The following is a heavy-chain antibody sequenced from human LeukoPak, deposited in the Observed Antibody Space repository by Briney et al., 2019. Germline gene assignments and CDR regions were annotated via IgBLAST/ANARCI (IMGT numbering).Heavy chain of an antibody. CDR2: IIPIFGTA. CDR1: GGTFSSYA. D-gene: IGHD6-13*01. J-gene: IGHJ3*02. CDR3: ARDSDASSWYYVDAFDI. V-gene: IGHV1-69*05. Sequence: GASVKVSCKASGGTFSSYAISWVRQAPGQGLEWMGGIIPIFGTANYAQKFQGRVTITTDESTSTAYMELSSLRSEDTAVYYCARDSDASSWYYVDAFDIWGQGTMVTVSS.